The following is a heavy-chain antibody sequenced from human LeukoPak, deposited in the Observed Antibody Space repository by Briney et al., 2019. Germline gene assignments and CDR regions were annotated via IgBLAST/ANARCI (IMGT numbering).Heavy chain of an antibody. CDR2: ISGSGGST. Sequence: PGGSLRLSCAASGFTFSIYAMSWVRQAPGKGLEWVSAISGSGGSTYYADSVKGRFTISRHNSKNTLYLQMNSLRAEDTAVYYCARADILTGLPFDYWGQGTLVTVSS. CDR3: ARADILTGLPFDY. V-gene: IGHV3-23*01. J-gene: IGHJ4*02. D-gene: IGHD3-9*01. CDR1: GFTFSIYA.